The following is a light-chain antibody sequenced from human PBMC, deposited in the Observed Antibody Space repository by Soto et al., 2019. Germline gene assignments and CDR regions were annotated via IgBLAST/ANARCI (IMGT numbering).Light chain of an antibody. CDR3: QQYHTYPRT. J-gene: IGKJ5*01. CDR2: DIS. CDR1: QRVGKY. V-gene: IGKV1-16*02. Sequence: DIQMTQSPSSLSVSAGDRVTITCRASQRVGKYLAWFQQKPGRAPESLIYDISTLQSGVPSKFSGSGSGTDFTLTINSLQPEDSATYYCQQYHTYPRTFGQGTRLEIK.